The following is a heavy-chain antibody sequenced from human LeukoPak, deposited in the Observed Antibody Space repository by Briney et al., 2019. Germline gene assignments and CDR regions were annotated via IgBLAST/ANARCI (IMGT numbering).Heavy chain of an antibody. V-gene: IGHV3-21*01. CDR1: GFTFNTYT. Sequence: GGSLRLSCAASGFTFNTYTMNWVRQAPGKGLEWVSSISSGSGSMFYIDSVRGRFTISRDNARNSLYLQMNSLRVEDTAVYYCARGGFDWLLFNYYYYMDVWGKGTTVTISS. J-gene: IGHJ6*03. CDR2: ISSGSGSM. CDR3: ARGGFDWLLFNYYYYMDV. D-gene: IGHD3-9*01.